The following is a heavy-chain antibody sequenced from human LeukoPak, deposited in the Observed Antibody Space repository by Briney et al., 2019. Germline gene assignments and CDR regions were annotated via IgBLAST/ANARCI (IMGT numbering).Heavy chain of an antibody. CDR1: GFTFSSYW. V-gene: IGHV3-7*01. J-gene: IGHJ4*02. Sequence: GGSLRLSCAASGFTFSSYWMSWVRQVPGKGLEWVANIKQDGSEKYYVDSVKGRFTISRDNAKNSLYLQMNSLRAEGTAVYYCARLLGYCSGGSCYSIRFDYWGQGTLVTVSS. CDR2: IKQDGSEK. D-gene: IGHD2-15*01. CDR3: ARLLGYCSGGSCYSIRFDY.